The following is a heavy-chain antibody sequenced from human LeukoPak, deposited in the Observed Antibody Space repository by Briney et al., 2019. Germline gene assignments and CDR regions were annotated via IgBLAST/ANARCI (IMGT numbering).Heavy chain of an antibody. CDR2: ISDDGSSK. J-gene: IGHJ4*02. V-gene: IGHV3-30-3*01. CDR1: GFTFRNHA. CDR3: ARGHSGSYWLIDY. Sequence: GRSLRPSCAASGFTFRNHAIHWVRQAPGKGLEWVAVISDDGSSKYYADSVKGRFIISRDNSKNTLYLQMNSLRAEETAVYFCARGHSGSYWLIDYWGQGTLVIVSS. D-gene: IGHD1-26*01.